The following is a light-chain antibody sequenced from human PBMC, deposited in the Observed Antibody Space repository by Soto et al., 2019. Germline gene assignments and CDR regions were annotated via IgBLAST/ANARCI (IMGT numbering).Light chain of an antibody. CDR2: LNSDGSH. Sequence: QLVLTQSPSASASLGASDKLTCTLSSGHSSYAIAWHQQQPEKGPRYLMKLNSDGSHSKGDGIPDRFSGSSSGAERYLTISSLQSEDEADYYCQTWGTGMVFGGGTKVTVL. V-gene: IGLV4-69*01. J-gene: IGLJ3*02. CDR1: SGHSSYA. CDR3: QTWGTGMV.